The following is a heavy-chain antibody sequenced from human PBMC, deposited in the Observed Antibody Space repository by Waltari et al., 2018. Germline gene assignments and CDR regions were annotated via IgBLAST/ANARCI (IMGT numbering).Heavy chain of an antibody. CDR2: INSDGSST. D-gene: IGHD3-22*01. CDR3: ATCYYYDSSGNYYVSDY. CDR1: GITFSRYW. V-gene: IGHV3-74*01. Sequence: EVQLVESGGGLVQPGGSLRLSCAASGITFSRYWMHWVRQAPGKGLVWFARINSDGSSTSYADSVKGRFTISRDNAKNTLYLQMNSLRAEDTAVYYCATCYYYDSSGNYYVSDYWGQGTLVTVSS. J-gene: IGHJ4*02.